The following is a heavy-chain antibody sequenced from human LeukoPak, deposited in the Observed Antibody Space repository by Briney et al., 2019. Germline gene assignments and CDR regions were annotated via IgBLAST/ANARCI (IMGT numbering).Heavy chain of an antibody. CDR3: AKGPFYDYVWGSYRPGGYFDY. Sequence: GGSLRLSCAASGFTFSSYAMSWVRQAPGKGLEWVSAISGSGGSTYYADSVKGRFTISRDNSKNTLYLQMNSLRAEDTAVYYCAKGPFYDYVWGSYRPGGYFDYWGKGTLVTVSS. D-gene: IGHD3-16*02. J-gene: IGHJ4*02. V-gene: IGHV3-23*01. CDR1: GFTFSSYA. CDR2: ISGSGGST.